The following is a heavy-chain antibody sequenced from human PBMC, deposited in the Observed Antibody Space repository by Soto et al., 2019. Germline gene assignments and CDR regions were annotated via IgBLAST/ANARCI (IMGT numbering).Heavy chain of an antibody. CDR3: ARNRVVNFDWSLDY. CDR1: GGSISSGGYY. V-gene: IGHV4-31*03. CDR2: IYYSGST. Sequence: SETLSLTCTVSGGSISSGGYYWSWIRQHPGKGLEWIGYIYYSGSTYYNPSLKSRVTISVDTSKNQFSLKLSSVTAADTAVYYCARNRVVNFDWSLDYCGQGTLVTVSS. D-gene: IGHD3-9*01. J-gene: IGHJ4*02.